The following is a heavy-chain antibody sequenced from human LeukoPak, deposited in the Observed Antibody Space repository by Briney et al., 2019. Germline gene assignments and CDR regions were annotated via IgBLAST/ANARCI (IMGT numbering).Heavy chain of an antibody. J-gene: IGHJ5*02. Sequence: PERSLRLSCAASGFTFSSYGMHWVRQAPGKGLEGVAVISYDGSNKYYADSVKGRFTISRDNSKNTLYLQMNSLRAEDTAVYYCAKDGYCSSNSCYYNWFDPWGQGTLVTVSS. V-gene: IGHV3-30*18. D-gene: IGHD2-2*03. CDR1: GFTFSSYG. CDR3: AKDGYCSSNSCYYNWFDP. CDR2: ISYDGSNK.